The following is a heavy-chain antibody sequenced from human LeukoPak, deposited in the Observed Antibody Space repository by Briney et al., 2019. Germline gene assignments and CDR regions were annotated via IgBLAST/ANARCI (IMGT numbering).Heavy chain of an antibody. V-gene: IGHV3-23*01. CDR1: GFTFSSYA. Sequence: GGSLRLSCAASGFTFSSYAMSWVRQAPGKGLEWVSAISGSGGSTYYADSVKGRFTISRDNSKNTLYLQTNSLRAEDTAVYYCAKREDLDLSFDYWGQGTLVTVSS. CDR2: ISGSGGST. J-gene: IGHJ4*02. D-gene: IGHD3-3*01. CDR3: AKREDLDLSFDY.